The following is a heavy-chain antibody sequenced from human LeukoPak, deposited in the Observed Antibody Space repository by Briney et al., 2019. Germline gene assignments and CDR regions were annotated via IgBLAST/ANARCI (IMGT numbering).Heavy chain of an antibody. Sequence: LSLTCAVYGGSFSGYYWSWIRQPPGKGLEWVGFIRSKADGGTTENAASVKGRFTISRDDSKSIAYLQMNSLKTEDTGVYYCTRDRTGDRTDAFDIWGQGTMVTVSS. CDR1: GGSFSGYY. CDR2: IRSKADGGTT. V-gene: IGHV3-49*03. J-gene: IGHJ3*02. CDR3: TRDRTGDRTDAFDI. D-gene: IGHD7-27*01.